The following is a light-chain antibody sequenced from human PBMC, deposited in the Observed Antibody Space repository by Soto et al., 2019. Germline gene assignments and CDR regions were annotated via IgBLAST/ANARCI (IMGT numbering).Light chain of an antibody. CDR1: QAIRND. Sequence: AIQMTQSPSSQSASVGDRVTITCRASQAIRNDLGWYQQKPGKAPKLLIYAASSLQSGVPSRFNGSGSGTDFTLTISSLQAEDFATYYCLQDYNYPPTFGQGTRLEIK. CDR2: AAS. CDR3: LQDYNYPPT. V-gene: IGKV1-6*02. J-gene: IGKJ5*01.